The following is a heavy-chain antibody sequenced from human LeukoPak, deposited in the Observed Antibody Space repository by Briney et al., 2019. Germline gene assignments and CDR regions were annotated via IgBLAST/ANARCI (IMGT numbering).Heavy chain of an antibody. CDR2: ISESSSHT. J-gene: IGHJ6*02. Sequence: GGSLRLSCAASGFTFSSYWMSWVRQAPGKGLEWVSYISESSSHTYYVDSVKGRFTISRDNAKNSLYLQMSSLRAEDTGIYYCARGRAVKARIGGMDVWGQGTTVIVPS. D-gene: IGHD5-24*01. CDR3: ARGRAVKARIGGMDV. V-gene: IGHV3-21*06. CDR1: GFTFSSYW.